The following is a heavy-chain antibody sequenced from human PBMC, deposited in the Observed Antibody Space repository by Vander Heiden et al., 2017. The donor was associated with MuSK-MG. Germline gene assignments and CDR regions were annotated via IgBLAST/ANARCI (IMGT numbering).Heavy chain of an antibody. Sequence: QVQLQQWGAGLLTPSETLSLTCAVYGGSFSDYYWSWIRQSPWKGLEWIGEINHGGTTNYNPSLKSRVTISIDTSKNHFSLNLSSVTAADTAVYYCARGRLTWTYWGQGTLVTVSS. J-gene: IGHJ4*02. CDR1: GGSFSDYY. CDR2: INHGGTT. V-gene: IGHV4-34*02. D-gene: IGHD1-1*01. CDR3: ARGRLTWTY.